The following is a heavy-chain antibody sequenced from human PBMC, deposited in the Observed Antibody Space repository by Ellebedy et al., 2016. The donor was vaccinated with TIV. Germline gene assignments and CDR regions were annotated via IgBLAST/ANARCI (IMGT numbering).Heavy chain of an antibody. CDR1: GGSFSDYY. Sequence: SETLSLXXAVYGGSFSDYYWSWIRQPPGKGLEWIGEINHSGSTNYNPSLKSRVTISVDTSKNQFSLRLTSVTAADTAVYYCAKSLHYSSSSFFDFWGQGTRVTVSS. CDR3: AKSLHYSSSSFFDF. V-gene: IGHV4-34*01. J-gene: IGHJ4*02. CDR2: INHSGST. D-gene: IGHD6-6*01.